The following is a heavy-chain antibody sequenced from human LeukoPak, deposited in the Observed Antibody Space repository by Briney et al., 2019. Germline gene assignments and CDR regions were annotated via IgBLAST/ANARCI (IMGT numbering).Heavy chain of an antibody. CDR2: IYPGDSDT. V-gene: IGHV5-51*01. CDR3: ASGSVAHSYYFDY. J-gene: IGHJ4*02. CDR1: GYSFSTYW. Sequence: PGESLKISCQGSGYSFSTYWIGWVRQMPGKGLEWMGIIYPGDSDTRYSPSFQGEVTISADKSISTAYLQWSSLKASDTAMYYCASGSVAHSYYFDYWGQGTLVTVSS. D-gene: IGHD1-26*01.